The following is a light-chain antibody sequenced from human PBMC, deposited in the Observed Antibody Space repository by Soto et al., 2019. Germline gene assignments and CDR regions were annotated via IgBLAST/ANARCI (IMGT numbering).Light chain of an antibody. CDR2: YDD. CDR1: NSNIGRNA. J-gene: IGLJ1*01. CDR3: AACDDSLNGPDV. Sequence: QSVLTQPPSVSEAPRQRVTISCSGSNSNIGRNAVNWYQQVPGKAPKLLIYYDDLLPSGVSDRFSGSKSATSASLAISGLQSGDEADYYCAACDDSLNGPDVFGTGTKLTVL. V-gene: IGLV1-36*01.